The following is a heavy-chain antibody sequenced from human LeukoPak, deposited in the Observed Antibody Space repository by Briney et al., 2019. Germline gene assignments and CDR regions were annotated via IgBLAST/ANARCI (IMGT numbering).Heavy chain of an antibody. CDR1: GYIFTGYY. V-gene: IGHV1-2*02. CDR3: ARGGRVTTVVTLLDY. D-gene: IGHD4-23*01. CDR2: INPNSYGK. Sequence: CASVKVSCKACGYIFTGYYMHWVRQAPAQGLEWMGWINPNSYGKNYAQKFHGRVTMTRDTSISTAYMGLSGLRSDDTAVYYCARGGRVTTVVTLLDYWGQGTLVTVSS. J-gene: IGHJ4*02.